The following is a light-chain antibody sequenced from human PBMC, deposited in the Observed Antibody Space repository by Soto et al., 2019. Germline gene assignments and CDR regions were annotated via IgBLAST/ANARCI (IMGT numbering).Light chain of an antibody. CDR3: NSHAGSNNLWV. V-gene: IGLV2-8*01. Sequence: QSVLTQPPSASGSPGQSVTISCTGTSSDVGAYNSVSWYQQHPGKAPKLMIYEVNKRPSGVPDRFSVSKSGNTASLTVSGLQAEDEADYYCNSHAGSNNLWVFGGGTKGTVL. CDR2: EVN. CDR1: SSDVGAYNS. J-gene: IGLJ3*02.